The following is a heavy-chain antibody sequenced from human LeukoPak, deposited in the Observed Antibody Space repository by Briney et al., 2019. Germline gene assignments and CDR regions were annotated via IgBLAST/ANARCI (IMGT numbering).Heavy chain of an antibody. CDR1: GGSINYYY. J-gene: IGHJ3*02. CDR2: IYYSGSA. CDR3: ARATQGAFDI. V-gene: IGHV4-59*01. Sequence: SETVSLTCSVSGGSINYYYWSWIRQPPGKGLEWIGYIYYSGSANYNPSLKSRVSISVDTSKNHFSLKLSSVTAADTAVYYCARATQGAFDIWGQGTMVTVSS.